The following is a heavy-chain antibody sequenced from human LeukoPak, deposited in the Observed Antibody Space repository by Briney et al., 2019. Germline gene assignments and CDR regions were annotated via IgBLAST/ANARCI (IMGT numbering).Heavy chain of an antibody. CDR1: GFTFSDFY. D-gene: IGHD3-22*01. CDR3: ATGSSYYLN. V-gene: IGHV3-11*01. Sequence: GGSLRLSCAASGFTFSDFYMSWLRQAPGKGLQWVSYISSSGTTISFADSVKGRFTISRDNAKNSLYLQMNSLRAEDTAVYYCATGSSYYLNWGQGTLVTVSS. J-gene: IGHJ4*02. CDR2: ISSSGTTI.